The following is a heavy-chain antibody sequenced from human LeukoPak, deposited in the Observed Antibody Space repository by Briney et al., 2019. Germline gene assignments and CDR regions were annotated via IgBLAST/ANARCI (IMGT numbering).Heavy chain of an antibody. CDR2: IWYDGSDK. D-gene: IGHD5-12*01. CDR1: GFTFSSYG. CDR3: AKDLGISGYLLDY. V-gene: IGHV3-33*06. Sequence: GGSLRLSCAASGFTFSSYGMHWVRQAPGKGLEWVAVIWYDGSDKYYADSVKGRFTISRDNSKNTLYLQMNSLRAEDTAVYYCAKDLGISGYLLDYWGQGTLVTVSS. J-gene: IGHJ4*02.